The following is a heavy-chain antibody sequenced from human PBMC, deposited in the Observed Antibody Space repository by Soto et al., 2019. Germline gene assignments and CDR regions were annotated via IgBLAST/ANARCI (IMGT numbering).Heavy chain of an antibody. Sequence: LRLSCAASGLTFSSYWMHCVRQAPGKGLVWVSRINSDGSSTSYADSVKGRFTISRDNAKNTLYLQMNSLRAEDTAVYYCARGHRSFDPWGQGTLVTVSS. J-gene: IGHJ5*02. V-gene: IGHV3-74*01. CDR2: INSDGSST. CDR1: GLTFSSYW. CDR3: ARGHRSFDP.